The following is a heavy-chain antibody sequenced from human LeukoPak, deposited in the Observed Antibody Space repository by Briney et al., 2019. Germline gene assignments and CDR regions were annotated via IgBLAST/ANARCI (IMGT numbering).Heavy chain of an antibody. Sequence: KPSETLSLTCTVSGGSISSYYWSWIRQPPGKGLEWIGYIYYSGSTNYNPSLKSRVTISVDTSKNQFSLKLSSVTAADTAVYYCAREKGRYFDWLLSKRSTAFDIWGQGTMVTVSS. D-gene: IGHD3-9*01. J-gene: IGHJ3*02. CDR2: IYYSGST. CDR3: AREKGRYFDWLLSKRSTAFDI. V-gene: IGHV4-59*01. CDR1: GGSISSYY.